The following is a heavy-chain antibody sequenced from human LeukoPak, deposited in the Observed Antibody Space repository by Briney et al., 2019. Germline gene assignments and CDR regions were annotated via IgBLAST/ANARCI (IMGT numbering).Heavy chain of an antibody. CDR3: AREAPSLAAAGAFFDY. CDR2: ISYDGSNK. J-gene: IGHJ4*02. V-gene: IGHV3-30-3*01. CDR1: GFTFSSYA. D-gene: IGHD6-13*01. Sequence: PGGSLRLSCAASGFTFSSYAMHWVRQAPGKGLEWVAVISYDGSNKYYADSVKSRFTISRDNSKNTLYLQMNSLRAEDTAVYYCAREAPSLAAAGAFFDYWGQGTLVTVSS.